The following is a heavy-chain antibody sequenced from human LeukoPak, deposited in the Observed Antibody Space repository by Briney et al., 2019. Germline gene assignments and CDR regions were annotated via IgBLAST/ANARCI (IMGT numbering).Heavy chain of an antibody. V-gene: IGHV1-2*02. J-gene: IGHJ5*02. D-gene: IGHD3-10*01. Sequence: ASVKVPCKASGYTFTGYYMHWVRQAPGQGLEWTGWINPNSGGTNYAQKFQGRVTMTRDTSISTAYMELSRLRSDDTAVYYCARSYYYGSGSYKGFNWFDPWGQGTLVTVSS. CDR2: INPNSGGT. CDR1: GYTFTGYY. CDR3: ARSYYYGSGSYKGFNWFDP.